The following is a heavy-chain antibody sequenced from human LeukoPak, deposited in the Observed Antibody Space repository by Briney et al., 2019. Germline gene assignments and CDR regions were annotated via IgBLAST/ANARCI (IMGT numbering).Heavy chain of an antibody. V-gene: IGHV3-74*01. D-gene: IGHD6-6*01. J-gene: IGHJ4*02. CDR2: INSDGSTT. CDR1: GFTFSNYW. Sequence: QPGGSLRLSCAASGFTFSNYWMHWVRQAPGKGLVWVSRINSDGSTTTYADSVKGRFTISRDNAKNSLYLQMNSLRAEDTAVYYCARASIAALSGYWGQGTLVTVSS. CDR3: ARASIAALSGY.